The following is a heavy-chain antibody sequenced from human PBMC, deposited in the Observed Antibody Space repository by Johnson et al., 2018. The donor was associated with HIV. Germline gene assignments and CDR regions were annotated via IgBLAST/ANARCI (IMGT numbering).Heavy chain of an antibody. D-gene: IGHD3-22*01. CDR3: VGVAAGSSGYYRDAFDI. J-gene: IGHJ3*02. V-gene: IGHV3-13*01. CDR2: IGTAGDT. Sequence: VQLVESGGGLVQPGGSLRLSCAASGFTFSNYDMHWVRQTTEKGLEWVSAIGTAGDTYYPDSVKGRVTISRENAKNSWYLQMNSLKAGDTAVYFCVGVAAGSSGYYRDAFDIWGQGTMVTVSS. CDR1: GFTFSNYD.